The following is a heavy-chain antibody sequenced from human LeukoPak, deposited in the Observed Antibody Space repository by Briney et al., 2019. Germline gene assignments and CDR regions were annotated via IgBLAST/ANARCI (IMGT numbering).Heavy chain of an antibody. CDR1: GGSISSYY. Sequence: SETLSLTCTVSGGSISSYYWSWIRQPPGKGLEWIGYIYYSGSTNYNPSLKSRVTISVDTSKNQFSLKLSSVTAADTAVYYCARARGITMVRGRGGWFDPWGQGTLVTVSS. V-gene: IGHV4-59*08. CDR3: ARARGITMVRGRGGWFDP. J-gene: IGHJ5*02. D-gene: IGHD3-10*01. CDR2: IYYSGST.